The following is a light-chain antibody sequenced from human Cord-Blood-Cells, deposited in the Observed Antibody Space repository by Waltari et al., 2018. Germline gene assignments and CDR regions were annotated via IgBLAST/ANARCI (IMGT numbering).Light chain of an antibody. J-gene: IGLJ2*01. V-gene: IGLV2-23*01. CDR3: CSYAGSGVV. CDR2: EGS. Sequence: QSALTQPASVSGSPGQSITISCTGTSSDVGSYNLVSWYQQHPGKAPKLMIYEGSKRPSWVSNRFSGSKSGNTASPTISGLQAEDEADYYCCSYAGSGVVFGGGTKLTVL. CDR1: SSDVGSYNL.